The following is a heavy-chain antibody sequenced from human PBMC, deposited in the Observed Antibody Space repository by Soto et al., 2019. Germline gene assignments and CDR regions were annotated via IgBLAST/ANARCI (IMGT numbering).Heavy chain of an antibody. J-gene: IGHJ4*02. CDR1: GYTFTSYG. Sequence: ASVKVSCKASGYTFTSYGISWVRQAPGQGLEWMGWISAYNGNTNYAQKLQGRVTMTTDTSTSTAYMELRSLRSDDTAVYYCAREWMNRNSAWFDYWGQGTLVTVSS. CDR2: ISAYNGNT. V-gene: IGHV1-18*04. D-gene: IGHD6-19*01. CDR3: AREWMNRNSAWFDY.